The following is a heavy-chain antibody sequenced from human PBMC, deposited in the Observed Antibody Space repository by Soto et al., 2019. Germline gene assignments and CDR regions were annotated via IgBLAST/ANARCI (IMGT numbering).Heavy chain of an antibody. J-gene: IGHJ4*02. CDR3: ARYYRPAAITDVGYSLES. D-gene: IGHD2-2*01. Sequence: GDSLNISCKGSGYSFTSWCIFWVRQMPGKRLEWMGIIYPGDSDTRYSPSFQGQVTISADKSISTAYLQWSSLKASDTAMYYCARYYRPAAITDVGYSLESWGQGHLVTVSS. CDR1: GYSFTSWC. V-gene: IGHV5-51*01. CDR2: IYPGDSDT.